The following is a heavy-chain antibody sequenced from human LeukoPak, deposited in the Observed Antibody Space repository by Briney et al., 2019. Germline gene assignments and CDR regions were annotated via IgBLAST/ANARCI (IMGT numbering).Heavy chain of an antibody. Sequence: SETLSFTGAGYGGSFSVYHWSWIRQPPGKGLEWIGEINHSGSTNYIPSLKSRVTISIDTSKNQFSLKLSSVTAADTAVYYCARMSPRLRRLTVTTSKGFDYWGQGTLVTVSS. J-gene: IGHJ4*02. CDR3: ARMSPRLRRLTVTTSKGFDY. CDR1: GGSFSVYH. D-gene: IGHD4-17*01. CDR2: INHSGST. V-gene: IGHV4-34*01.